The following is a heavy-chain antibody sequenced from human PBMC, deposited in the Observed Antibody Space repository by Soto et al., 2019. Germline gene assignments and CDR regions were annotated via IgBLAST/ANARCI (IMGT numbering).Heavy chain of an antibody. CDR3: TYSTLSSSPYYYGMDV. V-gene: IGHV3-30*03. D-gene: IGHD6-13*01. J-gene: IGHJ6*02. CDR1: GFTFSYSG. Sequence: GGSLRLSCTASGFTFSYSGMTWVRQTPGKGLEWVAVISYDGSNKYYADSVKGRFTISRDNSKNTLYLQMNSLRAEDTAVYYCTYSTLSSSPYYYGMDVWGQGTTVTVSS. CDR2: ISYDGSNK.